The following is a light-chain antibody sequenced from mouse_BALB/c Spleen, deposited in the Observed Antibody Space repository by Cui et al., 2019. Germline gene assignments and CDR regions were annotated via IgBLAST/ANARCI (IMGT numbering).Light chain of an antibody. CDR2: ETS. V-gene: IGKV9-124*01. CDR3: LQYASSPPT. CDR1: QDINGY. Sequence: DIQMTQSPSSLSTSLGERVSLTCRASQDINGYLNLFQQKPGETIKHLIYETSKLGAGVPKRFSGSGSGSDYSLIIGSLESEDIANYYCLQYASSPPTFGGGTKLEIK. J-gene: IGKJ2*01.